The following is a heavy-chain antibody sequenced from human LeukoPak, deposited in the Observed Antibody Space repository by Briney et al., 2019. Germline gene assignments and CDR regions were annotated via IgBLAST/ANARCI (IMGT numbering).Heavy chain of an antibody. CDR3: ARDDPGDPLDY. J-gene: IGHJ4*02. CDR2: ISSSSSYI. Sequence: GGSLRLSCAASGFTFSSYSMNWVRQAPGKGLEWVSSISSSSSYIYYADSVKGRFTISRDNAKNSLYLQVNSLRAEDTAVYYCARDDPGDPLDYWGQGTLVTVSS. V-gene: IGHV3-21*01. D-gene: IGHD4-17*01. CDR1: GFTFSSYS.